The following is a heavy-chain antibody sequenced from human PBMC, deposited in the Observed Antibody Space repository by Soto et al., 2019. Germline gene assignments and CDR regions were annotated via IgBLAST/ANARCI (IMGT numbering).Heavy chain of an antibody. V-gene: IGHV1-69*06. CDR3: YGMDV. CDR2: IIPIFGTA. CDR1: GGTFSSYA. Sequence: GASVKFPCKDSGGTFSSYAISWVRQAPGQGLEWMGGIIPIFGTANYAQKFQGRVTVTADKSTSTAYMELSSLRSEDTAVYYCYGMDVWGQGTTVTVSS. J-gene: IGHJ6*02.